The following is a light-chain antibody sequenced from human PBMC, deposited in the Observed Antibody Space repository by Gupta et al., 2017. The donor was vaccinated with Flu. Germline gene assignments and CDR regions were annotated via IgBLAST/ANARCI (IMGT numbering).Light chain of an antibody. V-gene: IGKV3-15*01. CDR1: QDVSSN. Sequence: EIVMTQSPATLPVSRGERATLSCRASQDVSSNLVWYQQKPGQPPRLLIYGVSTRATGIPARFSGSGSGTEYTLTISSLQSEDFAVDYCQQYKYWTLLSFGGGTKVEIK. CDR3: QQYKYWTLLS. J-gene: IGKJ4*01. CDR2: GVS.